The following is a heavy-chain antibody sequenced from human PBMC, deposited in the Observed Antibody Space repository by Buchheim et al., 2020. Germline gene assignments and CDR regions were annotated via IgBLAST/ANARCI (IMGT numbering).Heavy chain of an antibody. CDR2: INRGGSIT. V-gene: IGHV3-48*03. D-gene: IGHD5-24*01. J-gene: IGHJ4*02. CDR3: ARDGGYNPFDS. CDR1: GFTFSNYE. Sequence: VESGGGLVQPGGSLRLSCAASGFTFSNYEMNWVRQAPGKGLEWISYINRGGSITYYADSVKGRFTVSRDDAENSLYLQITSLIVDDTAVYYCARDGGYNPFDSWGQGTL.